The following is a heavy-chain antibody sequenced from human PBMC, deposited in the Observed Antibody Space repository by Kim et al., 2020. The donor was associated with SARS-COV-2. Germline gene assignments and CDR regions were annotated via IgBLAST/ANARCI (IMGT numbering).Heavy chain of an antibody. CDR2: ISSSSSTI. Sequence: GGSLRLSCAASGFTFSSYSMNWVRQAPGKGLEWVSYISSSSSTIYYADSVKGRFTISRDNAKNSLYLQMNSLRDEDTAVYYCARDYITMVRGVTHYYYYGMDVWGQGTTVTVSS. V-gene: IGHV3-48*02. CDR3: ARDYITMVRGVTHYYYYGMDV. D-gene: IGHD3-10*01. CDR1: GFTFSSYS. J-gene: IGHJ6*02.